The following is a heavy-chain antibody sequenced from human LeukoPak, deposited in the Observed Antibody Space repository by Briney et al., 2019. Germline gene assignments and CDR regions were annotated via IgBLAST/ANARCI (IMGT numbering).Heavy chain of an antibody. D-gene: IGHD6-13*01. CDR1: GGSISSGSYY. J-gene: IGHJ4*02. CDR2: IYHSGST. V-gene: IGHV4-61*05. CDR3: ATSKAAAGNFDY. Sequence: SQTLSLTCTVSGGSISSGSYYWSWIRQPPGKGLEWIGEIYHSGSTNYNPSLKSRVTISVDKSKNQFSLKLSSVTAADTAVYYCATSKAAAGNFDYWGQGTLVTVSS.